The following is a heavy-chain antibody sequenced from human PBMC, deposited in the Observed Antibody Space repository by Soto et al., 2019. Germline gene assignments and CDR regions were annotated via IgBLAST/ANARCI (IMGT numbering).Heavy chain of an antibody. V-gene: IGHV1-69*13. CDR3: AGERGSYDYYYGMDV. CDR1: GYTFTSYA. Sequence: ASVKVSCKASGYTFTSYAISWVRQAPGQGLEWMGGIIPIFGTANYAQKFQGRVTITADESTSTAYMELSSLRSEDTAVYYCAGERGSYDYYYGMDVWGQGTTVTVSS. D-gene: IGHD1-26*01. CDR2: IIPIFGTA. J-gene: IGHJ6*02.